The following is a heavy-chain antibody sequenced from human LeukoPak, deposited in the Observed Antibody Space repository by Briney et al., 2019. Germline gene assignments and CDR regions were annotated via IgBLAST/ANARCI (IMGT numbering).Heavy chain of an antibody. CDR2: IYSGGST. V-gene: IGHV3-66*02. CDR1: GFTVSSNY. Sequence: GGSLRLSCAASGFTVSSNYMSWVRQAPGKGLEWVSVIYSGGSTYYADSVKGRFTISRDNSKNTLYLQMNSLRAEDTAVYYCARAGFYDSSGYYYYYYYYMDAWGKGTTVTVSS. J-gene: IGHJ6*03. CDR3: ARAGFYDSSGYYYYYYYYMDA. D-gene: IGHD3-22*01.